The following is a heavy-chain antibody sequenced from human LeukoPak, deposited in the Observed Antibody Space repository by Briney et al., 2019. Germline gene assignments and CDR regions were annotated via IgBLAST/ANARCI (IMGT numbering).Heavy chain of an antibody. Sequence: GGSLRLSXAASGFTFSSYAMSWVRQAPGKGLEWVSAISGSGGSTYYADSVKGRFTISRDNSKNTLYLQMNSLRAEDTAVYFCANGYDFWSGLDYWGQGTLVTVSS. V-gene: IGHV3-23*01. CDR2: ISGSGGST. D-gene: IGHD3-3*01. CDR3: ANGYDFWSGLDY. CDR1: GFTFSSYA. J-gene: IGHJ4*02.